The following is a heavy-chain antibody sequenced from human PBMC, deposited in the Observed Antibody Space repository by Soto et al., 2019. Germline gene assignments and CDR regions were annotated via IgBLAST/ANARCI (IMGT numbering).Heavy chain of an antibody. Sequence: GGSLRLSCAASGFTFSSYSMNWVRQAPGKGLEWVSYISSISSTLYYADSVKGRFTFSSDNAKISLYLQMNSLRDEDTAVYYCARSIGYSSGPNDWGQGTLVTVSS. CDR1: GFTFSSYS. CDR3: ARSIGYSSGPND. V-gene: IGHV3-48*02. CDR2: ISSISSTL. J-gene: IGHJ4*02. D-gene: IGHD6-19*01.